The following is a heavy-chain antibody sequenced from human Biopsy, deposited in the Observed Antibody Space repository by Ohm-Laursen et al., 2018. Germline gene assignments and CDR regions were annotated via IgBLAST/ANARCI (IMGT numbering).Heavy chain of an antibody. CDR1: GGSFTGHY. J-gene: IGHJ3*02. CDR2: IFDDGAT. D-gene: IGHD3-3*01. CDR3: ARVRGSGFFAFDI. V-gene: IGHV4-59*11. Sequence: SETLSLTCTVSGGSFTGHYWSWIRQTSGTGLAWIGHIFDDGATNYSPSTSLQGRVTLSIDTSENTFSLTLTSLTRADTGVYYCARVRGSGFFAFDIWGRGTTVSVSS.